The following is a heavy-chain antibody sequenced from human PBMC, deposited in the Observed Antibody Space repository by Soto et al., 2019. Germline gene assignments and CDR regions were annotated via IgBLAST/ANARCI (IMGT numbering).Heavy chain of an antibody. CDR2: ISSSSSYI. CDR1: GFTFSSYS. J-gene: IGHJ4*02. V-gene: IGHV3-21*01. Sequence: VGSLRLSCAASGFTFSSYSMNWVRQAPGKGLEWVSSISSSSSYIYYADSVKGRFTISRDNAKNSLYLQMNSLRAEDTAVYYCARGFPATVTTAPLGYWGQGTLVTVSS. D-gene: IGHD4-17*01. CDR3: ARGFPATVTTAPLGY.